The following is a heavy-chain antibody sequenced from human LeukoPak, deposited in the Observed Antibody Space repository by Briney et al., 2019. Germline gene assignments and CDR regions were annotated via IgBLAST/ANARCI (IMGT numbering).Heavy chain of an antibody. D-gene: IGHD3-22*01. V-gene: IGHV3-23*01. CDR1: GFTFSSYA. CDR3: AKMSSSGFYYYYYMDV. J-gene: IGHJ6*03. Sequence: GGSLRLSCAASGFTFSSYAMSWVRQAPGKGREWVSAISGSGGSTYYADSVKGRFTISRDNSKNTLYLQMNSLRAEDAAVYYCAKMSSSGFYYYYYMDVWGKGTTVTVSS. CDR2: ISGSGGST.